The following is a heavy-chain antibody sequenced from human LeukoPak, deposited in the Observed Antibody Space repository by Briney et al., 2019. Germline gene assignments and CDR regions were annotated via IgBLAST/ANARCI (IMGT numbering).Heavy chain of an antibody. CDR2: IYYRGNS. Sequence: SETLSLTCTVSGGSISSSTYYWGWIRQPPGKGLEWIGSIYYRGNSYYNPSLKSRVTISVDTSKNHFSLKLRSVTAADTAVYYCARGRAFDIWGQGTMVAVSS. V-gene: IGHV4-39*07. CDR1: GGSISSSTYY. CDR3: ARGRAFDI. J-gene: IGHJ3*02.